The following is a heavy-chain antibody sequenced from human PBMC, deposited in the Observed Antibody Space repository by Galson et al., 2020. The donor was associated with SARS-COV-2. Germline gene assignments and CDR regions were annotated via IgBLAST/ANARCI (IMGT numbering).Heavy chain of an antibody. CDR2: ISYDGSNK. CDR3: ARGVVLMVYATSKAFDY. V-gene: IGHV3-30*04. J-gene: IGHJ4*02. Sequence: GGSLRLSCAASGFTFSSYAMHWVRQAPGKGLEWVAVISYDGSNKYYADSVKGRFTISRDNAKNSLYLQMNSLRAEDTAVYYCARGVVLMVYATSKAFDYWGQGTLVTVSS. CDR1: GFTFSSYA. D-gene: IGHD2-8*01.